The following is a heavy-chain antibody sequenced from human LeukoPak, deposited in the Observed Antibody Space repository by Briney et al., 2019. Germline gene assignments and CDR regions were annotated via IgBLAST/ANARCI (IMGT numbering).Heavy chain of an antibody. Sequence: SETLSLICAVSGGSISSSNWWSWVRQPPGKGLEWIGEIYHSGSTNYNASLKSRVTISVDKSKNQFSLKLSSVTAADTAVYYCARLFGYCSGGSCYPHYFDYWGQGTLVTVSS. CDR1: GGSISSSNW. CDR3: ARLFGYCSGGSCYPHYFDY. V-gene: IGHV4-4*02. CDR2: IYHSGST. D-gene: IGHD2-15*01. J-gene: IGHJ4*02.